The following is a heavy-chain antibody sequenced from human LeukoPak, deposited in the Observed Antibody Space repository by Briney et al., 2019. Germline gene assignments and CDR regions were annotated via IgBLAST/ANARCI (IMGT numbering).Heavy chain of an antibody. J-gene: IGHJ4*02. CDR1: GFTFRNYA. CDR2: ITLSGTYM. D-gene: IGHD6-13*01. Sequence: PGGSLRLSCAASGFTFRNYAMHWVRRAPGKGLEWVSSITLSGTYMFYEDSVRGRFTISRDNAKNSLFLQMGSLRGEDTAVYYCARIAVAVRRLGGVEGQLDDDYWGQGTLVTVSS. CDR3: ARIAVAVRRLGGVEGQLDDDY. V-gene: IGHV3-21*01.